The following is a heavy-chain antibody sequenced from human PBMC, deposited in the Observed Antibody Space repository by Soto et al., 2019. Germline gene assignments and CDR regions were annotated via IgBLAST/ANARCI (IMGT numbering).Heavy chain of an antibody. Sequence: SETLSLTCAVSGGSISSGGYSWSWIRQPPGKGLEWIGYIYHSGSTYYNPSLKSRVTISVDRSKNQFSLKLSSVTAADTAVYYCAKGFVGVCYHCSYHFDSWGQGALVTVSS. D-gene: IGHD2-8*01. CDR2: IYHSGST. CDR3: AKGFVGVCYHCSYHFDS. V-gene: IGHV4-30-2*01. CDR1: GGSISSGGYS. J-gene: IGHJ4*02.